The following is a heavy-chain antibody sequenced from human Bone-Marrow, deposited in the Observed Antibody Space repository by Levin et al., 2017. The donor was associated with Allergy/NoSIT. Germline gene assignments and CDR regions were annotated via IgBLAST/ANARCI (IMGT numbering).Heavy chain of an antibody. Sequence: GGSLRLSCAASGFTFDTYWMSWVRQTPGKGLEWVANINQDGSEKTYVDSVKGRFTISRDNANKSLYLQMNSLTAEDTGVYSCARDRRVVVAAAPMFYYGMDVWGPGTTVAVSS. CDR3: ARDRRVVVAAAPMFYYGMDV. CDR1: GFTFDTYW. D-gene: IGHD2-15*01. CDR2: INQDGSEK. J-gene: IGHJ6*02. V-gene: IGHV3-7*01.